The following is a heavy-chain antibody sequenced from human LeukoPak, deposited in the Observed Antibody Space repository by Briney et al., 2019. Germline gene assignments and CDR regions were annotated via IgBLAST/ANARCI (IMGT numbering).Heavy chain of an antibody. J-gene: IGHJ4*02. Sequence: HPSETLSLTCAVYGGSFSGYYWSWIRQPPGKGLEWIGEINHSGSTNYNPSLKSRVTISVDTSKNQFSLKLSSVTAADTAVYYCARRPYSSSSEGIDYWGQGTLVTVSS. CDR1: GGSFSGYY. CDR2: INHSGST. V-gene: IGHV4-34*01. D-gene: IGHD6-6*01. CDR3: ARRPYSSSSEGIDY.